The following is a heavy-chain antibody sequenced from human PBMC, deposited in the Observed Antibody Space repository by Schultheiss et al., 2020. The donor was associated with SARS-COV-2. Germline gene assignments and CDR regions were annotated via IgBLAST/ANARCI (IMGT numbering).Heavy chain of an antibody. V-gene: IGHV4-39*07. D-gene: IGHD2-2*01. CDR2: IYHCGST. CDR3: ARGPATDAFDI. Sequence: SETLSLTCTVSGGSISSSSYYWGWIRQPPGKGLEWIGSIYHCGSTYYNPSLKSRVTISVDTSKNQFSLKLSSVTAADTAVYYCARGPATDAFDIWGQGTMVTVSS. J-gene: IGHJ3*02. CDR1: GGSISSSSYY.